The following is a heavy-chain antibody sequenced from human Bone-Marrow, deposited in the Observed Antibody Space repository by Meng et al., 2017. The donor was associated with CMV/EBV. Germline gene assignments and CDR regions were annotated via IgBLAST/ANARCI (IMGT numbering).Heavy chain of an antibody. D-gene: IGHD6-13*01. CDR3: ARDDGYSGSSYEAAFDI. J-gene: IGHJ3*02. Sequence: GESLKISCAASGFTFSSYSMNWVRQAPGKGLEWVSSISSSSSYIYYADSVKGRFTISRDNAKNSLYLQMNSLRAEDTAVYYCARDDGYSGSSYEAAFDIRGQGTMVTVSS. CDR2: ISSSSSYI. CDR1: GFTFSSYS. V-gene: IGHV3-21*01.